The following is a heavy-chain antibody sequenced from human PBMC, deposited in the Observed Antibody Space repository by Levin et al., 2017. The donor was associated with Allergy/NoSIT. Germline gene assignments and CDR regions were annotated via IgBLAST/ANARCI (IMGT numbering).Heavy chain of an antibody. J-gene: IGHJ4*02. CDR3: ARGYSGYTPDY. CDR1: GGTFSSYA. CDR2: IIPILGIA. Sequence: KISCKASGGTFSSYAISWVRQAPGQGLEWMGRIIPILGIANYAQKFQGRVTITADKSTSTAYMELSSLRSEDTAVYYCARGYSGYTPDYWGQGTLVTVSS. D-gene: IGHD5-12*01. V-gene: IGHV1-69*04.